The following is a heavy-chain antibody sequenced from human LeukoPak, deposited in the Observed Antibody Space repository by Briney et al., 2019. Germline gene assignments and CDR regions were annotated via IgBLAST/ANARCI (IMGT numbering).Heavy chain of an antibody. CDR1: GFTFDDYA. V-gene: IGHV3-9*01. CDR2: ISWNSGSI. D-gene: IGHD3-22*01. J-gene: IGHJ4*02. CDR3: AKDITSYYYDSSGSLFDY. Sequence: QTGRSLRLSCAASGFTFDDYAMHWVRQAPGKGLEWVSGISWNSGSIGYADSVKGRFTISRDNAKNSLYLQMNSLRAKDTALYYCAKDITSYYYDSSGSLFDYWGQGTLVTVSS.